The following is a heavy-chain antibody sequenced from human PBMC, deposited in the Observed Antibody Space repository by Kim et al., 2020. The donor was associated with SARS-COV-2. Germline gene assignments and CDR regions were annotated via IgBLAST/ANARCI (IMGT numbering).Heavy chain of an antibody. CDR3: ARLRKLGSSTVGGFDY. Sequence: SETLSLTCTVSGGSISSYHWSWIRQSPGKGLECIGYIYNTGSTNYNPSLKSRVTISVDTSKNQFSLKLSSVTAADTAVYYCARLRKLGSSTVGGFDYWGQGTLVTVSS. CDR2: IYNTGST. CDR1: GGSISSYH. D-gene: IGHD3-10*01. V-gene: IGHV4-4*09. J-gene: IGHJ4*02.